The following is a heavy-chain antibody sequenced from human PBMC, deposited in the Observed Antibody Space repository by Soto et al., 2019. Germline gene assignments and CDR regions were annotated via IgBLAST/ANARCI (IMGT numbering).Heavy chain of an antibody. D-gene: IGHD3-3*01. CDR2: ISDDGDNQ. J-gene: IGHJ4*02. V-gene: IGHV3-30*04. Sequence: QVRLVESGGGLVQPGRSLRLSCAASGFTVSMYAMHWVRQAPGKGLEWVAVISDDGDNQYYADSVKGRCTISRDTSQSTLHLQLDSLRVEDTALYYCATDMPYYDLWNGYSGIFDSWGQGTLVTVSS. CDR1: GFTVSMYA. CDR3: ATDMPYYDLWNGYSGIFDS.